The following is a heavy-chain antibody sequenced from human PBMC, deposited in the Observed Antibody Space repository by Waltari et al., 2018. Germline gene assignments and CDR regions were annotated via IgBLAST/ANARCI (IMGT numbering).Heavy chain of an antibody. CDR2: IYYSGST. CDR3: ARLLAVAGSGGGTWFDP. D-gene: IGHD6-19*01. J-gene: IGHJ5*02. CDR1: GGSISSSSSY. Sequence: QLQLQESGPGLGKPSETLSLTCTVSGGSISSSSSYWGWIRPPPGKGLEWIGSIYYSGSTYYNPSLKSRVPISVETSKNQSSLKLSSVTAADTAVYYCARLLAVAGSGGGTWFDPWGQGTLVTVSS. V-gene: IGHV4-39*01.